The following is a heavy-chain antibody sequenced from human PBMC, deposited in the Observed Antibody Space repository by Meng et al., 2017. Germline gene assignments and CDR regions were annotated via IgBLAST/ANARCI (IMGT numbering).Heavy chain of an antibody. J-gene: IGHJ6*02. V-gene: IGHV3-21*01. D-gene: IGHD5-18*01. CDR2: ISSSSSYI. CDR1: GFTFSSYS. Sequence: GGSLRLSCAASGFTFSSYSMNWVRQAPGKGLEWVSSISSSSSYIYYADSVKGRFTISRDNAKNSLYLQLNSLRAKDTAVYYCARDRGKEYGYGYSFYYYYDMDVWGQGTTVTVSS. CDR3: ARDRGKEYGYGYSFYYYYDMDV.